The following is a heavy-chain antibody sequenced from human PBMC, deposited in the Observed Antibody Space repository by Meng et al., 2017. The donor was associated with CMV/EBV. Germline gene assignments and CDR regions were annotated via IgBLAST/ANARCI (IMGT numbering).Heavy chain of an antibody. CDR1: GFTFSNYG. J-gene: IGHJ4*02. Sequence: GGSLRLSCAASGFTFSNYGMHWVRQAPGKGLEWVALIWYHGNNNYYADSVKGRFTNSRDNSKNTLYLQMNSLRAEDTAVYYCAKERVVVTASPLDYWGQGTLVTVSS. CDR3: AKERVVVTASPLDY. V-gene: IGHV3-33*06. CDR2: IWYHGNNN. D-gene: IGHD2-15*01.